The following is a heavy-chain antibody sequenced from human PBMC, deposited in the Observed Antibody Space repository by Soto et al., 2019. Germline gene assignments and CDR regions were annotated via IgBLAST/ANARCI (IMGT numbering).Heavy chain of an antibody. V-gene: IGHV4-4*07. D-gene: IGHD3-3*01. CDR3: ARGQRFSDWFDP. Sequence: SETLSLTCSVSGGSMSSYYWTWIRQPAGKGLEWIGRVYSSGGTHYNSSLKSRVTISLDTSKNQFSLRLISVTDADTAVYYCARGQRFSDWFDPWGQGTLVTVSS. CDR2: VYSSGGT. CDR1: GGSMSSYY. J-gene: IGHJ5*02.